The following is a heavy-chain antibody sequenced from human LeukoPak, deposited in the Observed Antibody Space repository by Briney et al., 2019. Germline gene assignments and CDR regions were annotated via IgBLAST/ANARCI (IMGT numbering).Heavy chain of an antibody. CDR2: ISYSGST. D-gene: IGHD3-22*01. Sequence: SETLSLTCTVSGGSISRYYWSWIRQPPGKGLEWIGYISYSGSTKYNPSLMSRVTISVDTSKNQFSLKLSSATAADTAVYYCARIDYYHFDYWGQGTVVTVSS. CDR1: GGSISRYY. V-gene: IGHV4-59*01. CDR3: ARIDYYHFDY. J-gene: IGHJ4*02.